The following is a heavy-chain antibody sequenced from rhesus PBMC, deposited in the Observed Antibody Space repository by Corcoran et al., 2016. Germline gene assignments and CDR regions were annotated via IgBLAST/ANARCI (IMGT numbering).Heavy chain of an antibody. Sequence: QVQLQESGPGLVKPSETLSLTCAVSGGSFSGYYWGWIRQPPGKGLEWIGYISGSSVSTDYHPSLKGRVTLSTDTSKNQFSLKLTSVTAADTAVYYCAREFWAAAGTPYYFDYWGQGVLVTVSS. CDR2: ISGSSVST. V-gene: IGHV4-165*01. CDR1: GGSFSGYY. J-gene: IGHJ4*01. D-gene: IGHD6-31*01. CDR3: AREFWAAAGTPYYFDY.